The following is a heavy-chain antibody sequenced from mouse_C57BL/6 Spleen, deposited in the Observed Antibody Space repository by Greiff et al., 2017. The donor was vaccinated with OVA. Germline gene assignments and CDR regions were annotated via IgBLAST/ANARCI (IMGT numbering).Heavy chain of an antibody. Sequence: QVQLQQPGAELVKPGASVKLSCKASGYPFTSYWMHWVKQRPGQGLEWIGMIHPNSGSTNYNETFKSKATLTVDKSSSTSYMQRRSLTSEDSAVYYCARGTYYYGLDYWGQGTTLTVSS. CDR3: ARGTYYYGLDY. CDR1: GYPFTSYW. D-gene: IGHD1-1*01. CDR2: IHPNSGST. J-gene: IGHJ2*01. V-gene: IGHV1-64*01.